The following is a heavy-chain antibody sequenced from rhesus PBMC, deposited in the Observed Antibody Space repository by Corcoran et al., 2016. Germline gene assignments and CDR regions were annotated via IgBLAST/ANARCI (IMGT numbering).Heavy chain of an antibody. D-gene: IGHD1-44*01. Sequence: QVQLQESGPGLVKPSETLSRTCAVSGASIRSSYWSWRRQAPGKGLEGIGRISGSSGSADYSPSLRSRVAISIDTSKNQVSLNLVSVTAADTAVYYCAKAGKATDFDFWGQGVLVTVSS. CDR2: ISGSSGSA. CDR1: GASIRSSY. V-gene: IGHV4S2*01. CDR3: AKAGKATDFDF. J-gene: IGHJ4*01.